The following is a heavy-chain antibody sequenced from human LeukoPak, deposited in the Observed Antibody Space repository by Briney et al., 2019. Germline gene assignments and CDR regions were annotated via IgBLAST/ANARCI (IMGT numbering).Heavy chain of an antibody. J-gene: IGHJ6*03. CDR2: VYYSGTT. V-gene: IGHV4-59*01. CDR1: GGSISSYY. D-gene: IGHD3-10*01. Sequence: SETLSLTCTVSGGSISSYYWSWIRQPPGKGLEWIGYVYYSGTTKYNPSLKSRVTISVDTAKNQFSLKLSSVTAADTAVYYCARYGYGSGTPYYYYYLDVWGKGTTVTVSS. CDR3: ARYGYGSGTPYYYYYLDV.